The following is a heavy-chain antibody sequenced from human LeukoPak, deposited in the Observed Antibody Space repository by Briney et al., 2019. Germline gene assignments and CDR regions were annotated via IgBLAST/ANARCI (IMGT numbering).Heavy chain of an antibody. Sequence: PSETLSLTCTVSGGSISSGGYYWSWLRQHPGKGLEWIGYIYYSGSTYYNPSLKSRVTISVDTSKNQFSLKLSSVTAADTAVYYCARGGRWDVLRYFDWLSDWGQGTLVTVSS. CDR3: ARGGRWDVLRYFDWLSD. CDR1: GGSISSGGYY. D-gene: IGHD3-9*01. J-gene: IGHJ4*02. V-gene: IGHV4-31*03. CDR2: IYYSGST.